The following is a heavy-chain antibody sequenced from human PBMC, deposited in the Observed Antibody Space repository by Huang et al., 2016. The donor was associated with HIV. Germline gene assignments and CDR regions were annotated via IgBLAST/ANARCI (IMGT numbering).Heavy chain of an antibody. D-gene: IGHD3-10*01. J-gene: IGHJ6*02. CDR2: SYPGGSDT. V-gene: IGHV5-51*01. CDR1: GYSFRSNW. CDR3: ARLIGSPSFYYGLDV. Sequence: EVQLVQSGAEVKQPGESLKISCKGSGYSFRSNWIGWVRQMPGKGLEWMGSSYPGGSDTRYSPSFQGQVTISADKSINTAYLQWSSLKASDTAMYYCARLIGSPSFYYGLDVWGQGTTVTVSS.